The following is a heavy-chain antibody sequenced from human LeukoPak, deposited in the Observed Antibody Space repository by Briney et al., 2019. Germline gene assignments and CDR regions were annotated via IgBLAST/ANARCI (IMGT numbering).Heavy chain of an antibody. V-gene: IGHV3-74*01. CDR3: ASSAYNAIKLDY. CDR1: GITFSAYW. Sequence: GGSLRLSCAASGITFSAYWMYWVRQAPGKGLVWVSRINSDGSTTTYADSVKGRFTISRDNARNTLYLQMNSLRAEDTAVYYCASSAYNAIKLDYWGQGNLVTVSS. D-gene: IGHD2-21*01. J-gene: IGHJ4*02. CDR2: INSDGSTT.